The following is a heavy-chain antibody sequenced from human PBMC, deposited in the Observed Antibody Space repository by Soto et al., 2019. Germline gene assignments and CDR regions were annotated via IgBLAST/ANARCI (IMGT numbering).Heavy chain of an antibody. V-gene: IGHV5-51*01. J-gene: IGHJ4*02. CDR2: IYPGDSDT. Sequence: SGYSFTSYWIGWVRQMPGKGPEWMGIIYPGDSDTRYSPSFQGQVTISADKSISTAYLQWSSLKASDTAMYYCARHQDILTGYYKAPFDYWGQGTLVTVSS. CDR3: ARHQDILTGYYKAPFDY. CDR1: GYSFTSYW. D-gene: IGHD3-9*01.